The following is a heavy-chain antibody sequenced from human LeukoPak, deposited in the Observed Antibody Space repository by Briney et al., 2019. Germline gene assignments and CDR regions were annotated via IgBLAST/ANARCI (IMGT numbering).Heavy chain of an antibody. CDR3: ATEVYVTYFYDGRFHH. CDR1: GGSISSSNYF. CDR2: IYISGST. Sequence: PSETLSLTCTVSGGSISSSNYFWGWTRQPPGTGLEWIGSIYISGSTYYNPSLKSRVTISVDTSRNQFSLKLSSVTAADTALYYCATEVYVTYFYDGRFHHWGQGTVVTVSS. V-gene: IGHV4-39*07. D-gene: IGHD3-22*01. J-gene: IGHJ3*01.